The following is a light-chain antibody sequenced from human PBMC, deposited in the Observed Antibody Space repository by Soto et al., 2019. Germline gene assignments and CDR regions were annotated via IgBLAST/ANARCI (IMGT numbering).Light chain of an antibody. CDR3: SSYTSSTTVV. V-gene: IGLV2-14*01. J-gene: IGLJ2*01. CDR1: TSDVGGYNY. Sequence: QSALTQPASVSGSPGQSITIPCTGTTSDVGGYNYVSWYQQYPGKAPKLMIYDVSNRPSGVSNRFSGSKSGNTASLIISGLQTEDEADYYCSSYTSSTTVVFGGGTKLTVL. CDR2: DVS.